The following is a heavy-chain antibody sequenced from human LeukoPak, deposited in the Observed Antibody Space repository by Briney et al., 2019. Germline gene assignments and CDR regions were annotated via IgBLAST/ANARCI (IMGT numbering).Heavy chain of an antibody. J-gene: IGHJ1*01. CDR1: RFTFSSYK. Sequence: PGGSLRLSCAASRFTFSSYKVNWVRQAPGKGLEWVSRIKSDGRTNYADSVKGRFTISRDNAKNTVSLQMNSLRAEDTGVYYCARAPSEIGGYYPEYFRHWGQGTLVIVSS. D-gene: IGHD3-22*01. CDR3: ARAPSEIGGYYPEYFRH. V-gene: IGHV3-74*01. CDR2: IKSDGRT.